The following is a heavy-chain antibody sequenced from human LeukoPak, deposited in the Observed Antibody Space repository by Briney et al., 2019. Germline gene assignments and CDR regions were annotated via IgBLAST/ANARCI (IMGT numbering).Heavy chain of an antibody. CDR1: GFNFNTFE. D-gene: IGHD1-26*01. J-gene: IGHJ4*02. CDR3: AGGTQYTGSFPY. V-gene: IGHV3-48*03. Sequence: GGSLRLSCAASGFNFNTFEMTWVRQAPGMGLEWLSYISNSGDPIKYADSVKGRFTISRDSAENALYLQMNNLGADDTAVYYCAGGTQYTGSFPYWGQGTLVAVSS. CDR2: ISNSGDPI.